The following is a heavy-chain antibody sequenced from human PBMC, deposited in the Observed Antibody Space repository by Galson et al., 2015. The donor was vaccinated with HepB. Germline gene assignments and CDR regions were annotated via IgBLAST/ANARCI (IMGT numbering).Heavy chain of an antibody. Sequence: SLRLSCAASGFTFSSYSMNWVRQAPGKGLEWLSYTNTISTNIYYADSVRGRFTISRDNAKNSLYLQMTSLRAEDTAVYYCAIGLLRLIDYWGQGTLVTVSS. V-gene: IGHV3-48*01. J-gene: IGHJ4*02. CDR1: GFTFSSYS. CDR3: AIGLLRLIDY. CDR2: TNTISTNI. D-gene: IGHD1-26*01.